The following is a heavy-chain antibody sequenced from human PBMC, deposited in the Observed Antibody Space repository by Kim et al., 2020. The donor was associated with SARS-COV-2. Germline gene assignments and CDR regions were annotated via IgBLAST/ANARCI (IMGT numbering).Heavy chain of an antibody. J-gene: IGHJ5*02. V-gene: IGHV4-59*08. CDR3: AIHEAPGDSGSYTDDYWFDP. CDR2: IYYSGST. CDR1: GGSISSYY. Sequence: SETLSLTCTVSGGSISSYYWGWIRQPPGKGLEWIGYIYYSGSTNYNPSLKSRVTISVDTSKNQFSLKLSSVTAADTAAYYCAIHEAPGDSGSYTDDYWFDPWGQGALVTVSS. D-gene: IGHD1-26*01.